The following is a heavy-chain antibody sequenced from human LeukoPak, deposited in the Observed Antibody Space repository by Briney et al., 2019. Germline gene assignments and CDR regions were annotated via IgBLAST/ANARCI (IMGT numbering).Heavy chain of an antibody. Sequence: AASVKVSCKASGGTFSTYAISWVRQAPGQGLEWMGEYIPMFGISNYAQKFQGRVTITADESTSTAYMELSSLRSEDTAVYYCARVSRYSSSSGQVSDYWGQGTLVTVSS. CDR1: GGTFSTYA. CDR2: YIPMFGIS. J-gene: IGHJ4*02. D-gene: IGHD6-6*01. CDR3: ARVSRYSSSSGQVSDY. V-gene: IGHV1-69*13.